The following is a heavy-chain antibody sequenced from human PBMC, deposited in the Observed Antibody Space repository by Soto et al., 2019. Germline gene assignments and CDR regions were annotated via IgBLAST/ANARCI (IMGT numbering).Heavy chain of an antibody. D-gene: IGHD3-10*01. J-gene: IGHJ5*02. CDR1: GFTFSSYA. CDR3: ARYPDMVRGVIRLNHWFDH. CDR2: ISGSGGST. V-gene: IGHV3-23*01. Sequence: PGGSLRLSCAASGFTFSSYAMSWVRQAPGKGLEWVSAISGSGGSTYYADSVKGRFTISRDNSKNTLYLQMNSLRAEDTAVYYCARYPDMVRGVIRLNHWFDHWGQGTLVTVSS.